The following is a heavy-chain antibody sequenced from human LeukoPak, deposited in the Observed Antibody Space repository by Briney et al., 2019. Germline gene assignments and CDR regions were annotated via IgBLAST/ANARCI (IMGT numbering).Heavy chain of an antibody. Sequence: GGFLRLSCAASGFTFSSYAMSWVRQAPGKGLEWVSAISGSGGSTYYADSVKGRFTISRDNSKNTLYLQMNSLRAEDTAVYYCAKDLRFRFGESFDYWGQGTLVTVSS. D-gene: IGHD3-10*01. CDR3: AKDLRFRFGESFDY. CDR2: ISGSGGST. V-gene: IGHV3-23*01. J-gene: IGHJ4*02. CDR1: GFTFSSYA.